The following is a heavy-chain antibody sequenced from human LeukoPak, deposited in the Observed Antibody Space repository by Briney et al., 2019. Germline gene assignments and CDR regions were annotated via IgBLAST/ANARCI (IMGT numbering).Heavy chain of an antibody. V-gene: IGHV3-30*02. CDR3: ANYFDY. Sequence: PGGSLRLSCAASGFTFSNYGMHWVRQAPGKGLEWVAVIWFDGSNKYYADSVKGRFTISRDNSKNTLYLQMNSLRAEDTAVYYCANYFDYWGQGTLVTVSS. CDR2: IWFDGSNK. J-gene: IGHJ4*02. CDR1: GFTFSNYG.